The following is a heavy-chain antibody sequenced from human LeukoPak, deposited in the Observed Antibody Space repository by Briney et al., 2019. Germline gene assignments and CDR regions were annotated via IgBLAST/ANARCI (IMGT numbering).Heavy chain of an antibody. CDR3: ARDSARWFDP. CDR1: GXTFTNHG. Sequence: GGSLRLSCVASGXTFTNHGMHWVRQAPGKGLEWVASIWDDGSDKYSADSVKGRFTISRDNSKNTLDLQMNSLRAEDTAVYYCARDSARWFDPWGQGTLVTVSS. V-gene: IGHV3-33*08. J-gene: IGHJ5*02. D-gene: IGHD3-10*01. CDR2: IWDDGSDK.